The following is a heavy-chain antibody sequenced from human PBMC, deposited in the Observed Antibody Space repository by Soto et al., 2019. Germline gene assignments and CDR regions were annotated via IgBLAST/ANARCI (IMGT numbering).Heavy chain of an antibody. CDR3: ARDRQQWLEPAGGALPF. Sequence: PGGSLRLSCAASGFTFSSYVMHWVRQAPGKGLEWVARISYAGNDNYYADPVKGRFTISRDNSKKTLYLQMTSLRADDTAVYYCARDRQQWLEPAGGALPFWGQGTMVTV. J-gene: IGHJ3*01. CDR1: GFTFSSYV. D-gene: IGHD6-19*01. CDR2: ISYAGNDN. V-gene: IGHV3-30-3*01.